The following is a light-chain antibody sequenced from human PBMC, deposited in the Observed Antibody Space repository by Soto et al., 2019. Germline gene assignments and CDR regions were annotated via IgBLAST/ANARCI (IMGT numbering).Light chain of an antibody. Sequence: DSQMTQSPSTVSAYWGDSGASTFRASQSITTWLAWYQQRPGKAPKLLIYAASSLQSGVPSRFIGSGSGADFTLTISSLQPEDFATYYCQQSYSTPPTFGGGTKVDIK. V-gene: IGKV1-39*01. CDR1: QSITTW. CDR3: QQSYSTPPT. CDR2: AAS. J-gene: IGKJ4*01.